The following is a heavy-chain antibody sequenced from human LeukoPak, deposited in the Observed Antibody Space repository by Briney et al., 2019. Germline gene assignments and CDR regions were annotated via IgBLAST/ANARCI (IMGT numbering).Heavy chain of an antibody. CDR2: INTDGSST. Sequence: GGSLRLSCAASGFTFSSYWMHWVRQAPGKGLVWVSRINTDGSSTSYADSVKGRFTISRDNAKNTLYLQMNSLRAEDTAVYYCAREGFWVNGYYYYMDVWGKGTTVTVSS. CDR1: GFTFSSYW. D-gene: IGHD2-8*01. CDR3: AREGFWVNGYYYYMDV. J-gene: IGHJ6*03. V-gene: IGHV3-74*01.